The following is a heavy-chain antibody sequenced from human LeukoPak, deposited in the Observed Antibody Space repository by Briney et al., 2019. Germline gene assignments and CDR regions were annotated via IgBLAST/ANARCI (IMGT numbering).Heavy chain of an antibody. D-gene: IGHD6-19*01. CDR3: ARHQVAVAGRGVDF. CDR2: IYYSGST. Sequence: SETLSLTCTVSGESISGFYWNWIRQPPGKGLEWIGYIYYSGSTNYNPSLKSRVTISVDTSKKHFSLKLSSVTAADTAVYYCARHQVAVAGRGVDFWGQGTLVTVSS. J-gene: IGHJ4*02. V-gene: IGHV4-59*08. CDR1: GESISGFY.